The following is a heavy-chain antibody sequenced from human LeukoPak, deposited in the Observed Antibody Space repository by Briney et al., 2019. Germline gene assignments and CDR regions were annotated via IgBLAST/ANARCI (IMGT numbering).Heavy chain of an antibody. D-gene: IGHD6-19*01. CDR3: ARDSSGWYYFDY. V-gene: IGHV3-30-3*01. CDR2: ISWNADTT. J-gene: IGHJ4*02. CDR1: GFTFNTYA. Sequence: GGSLRLSCAASGFTFNTYAIHWARQAPGKGLEWVAFISWNADTTYYADSVKGRFTISRDNAKNSLYLQMNSLRAEDTAVYYCARDSSGWYYFDYWGQGILVTVSS.